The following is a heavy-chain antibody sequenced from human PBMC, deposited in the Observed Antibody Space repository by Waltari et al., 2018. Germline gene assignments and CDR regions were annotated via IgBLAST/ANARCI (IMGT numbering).Heavy chain of an antibody. CDR3: TRLVVGATMTGTAFG. CDR2: IIPIFGTA. V-gene: IGHV1-69*13. Sequence: QVQLVQSGAEVKKPGSSVKVSCKASGGTFSSYAISWVRRAPGQGLEWMGGIIPIFGTANYAQKFHGRVTITADECTVTAYMELSSLRSEDTAVYYCTRLVVGATMTGTAFGWGQGTLVTVSS. CDR1: GGTFSSYA. D-gene: IGHD1-26*01. J-gene: IGHJ4*02.